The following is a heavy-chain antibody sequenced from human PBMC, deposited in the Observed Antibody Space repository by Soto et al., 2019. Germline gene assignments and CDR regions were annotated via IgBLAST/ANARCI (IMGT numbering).Heavy chain of an antibody. J-gene: IGHJ6*02. CDR3: ARTDRDFYGLDV. CDR2: ISAAGDP. CDR1: GFTFRNYD. V-gene: IGHV3-13*05. Sequence: EVQLVESGGGLVQPGGSLRLSCEASGFTFRNYDMHWVRQGTGKGLEWVSGISAAGDPDYADSVEGRFTISRENAQNSFFLQMNSLRVGDTAFYYCARTDRDFYGLDVWDQGTTVIVSS.